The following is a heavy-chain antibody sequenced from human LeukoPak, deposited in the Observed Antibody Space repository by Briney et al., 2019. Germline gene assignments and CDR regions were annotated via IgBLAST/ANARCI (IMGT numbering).Heavy chain of an antibody. D-gene: IGHD4-17*01. CDR3: ARGGDYGDLRYFDY. J-gene: IGHJ4*02. CDR2: IYYTGST. V-gene: IGHV4-59*01. Sequence: SETLSLTCTVSGGSISSYYWSWIRPPPGKGLEWIGCIYYTGSTYYSPSLKSRVTFSVDTSKNQFSLKLTSVTAADTAVYYCARGGDYGDLRYFDYWGQGTLVTVSS. CDR1: GGSISSYY.